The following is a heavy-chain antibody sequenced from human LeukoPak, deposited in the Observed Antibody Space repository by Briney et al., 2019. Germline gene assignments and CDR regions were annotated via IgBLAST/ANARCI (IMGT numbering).Heavy chain of an antibody. J-gene: IGHJ5*02. CDR1: GFTFSNYA. Sequence: GGSLRLSCAASGFTFSNYAMSWVRQAPGKGLEWVSAVSGVGGSTYSADSVKCRFTISRDNSKNALYLQMNSLRAEDTAIYYCAKDMFASGWYDHWGQGTHVTVSS. D-gene: IGHD3-10*02. V-gene: IGHV3-23*01. CDR2: VSGVGGST. CDR3: AKDMFASGWYDH.